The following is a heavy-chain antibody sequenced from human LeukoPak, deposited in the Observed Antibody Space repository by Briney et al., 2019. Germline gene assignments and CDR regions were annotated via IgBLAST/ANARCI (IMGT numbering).Heavy chain of an antibody. CDR1: GGSISSYY. V-gene: IGHV4-59*01. CDR2: IYYSGST. J-gene: IGHJ4*02. D-gene: IGHD3-9*01. Sequence: SETLSLTCTVSGGSISSYYWSWIQQPPGKGLEWIGYIYYSGSTNYNPSLKSRVTISVDTSKNQFSLKLSSVTAADTAVYYCARGDWLLYDYWGQGTLVTVSS. CDR3: ARGDWLLYDY.